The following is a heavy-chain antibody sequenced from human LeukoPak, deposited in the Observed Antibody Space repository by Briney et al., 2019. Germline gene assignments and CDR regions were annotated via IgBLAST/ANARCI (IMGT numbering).Heavy chain of an antibody. CDR3: AKDRIYGSGSYYTESGEPYGMDV. CDR1: GFTFDNYA. J-gene: IGHJ6*02. D-gene: IGHD3-10*01. CDR2: ISWNSGSI. V-gene: IGHV3-9*01. Sequence: GGSLRLSCAASGFTFDNYAMHWVRQAPGKGLEWVSGISWNSGSIGYADSVKGRFTISRDNAKNSLYLQMNSLRAEDTALYYCAKDRIYGSGSYYTESGEPYGMDVWGQGTTVTVSS.